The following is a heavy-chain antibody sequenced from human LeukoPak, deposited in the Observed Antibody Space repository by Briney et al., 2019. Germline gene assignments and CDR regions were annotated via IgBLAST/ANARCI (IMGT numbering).Heavy chain of an antibody. J-gene: IGHJ4*02. CDR3: ASGVHYFDY. V-gene: IGHV3-7*01. Sequence: GGSLRLSCAASGFTFSNYWMSWVRQAPGKGLEWVANIKQDGSEKYYVDSAKGQFTISRDNAKNSLYLQMNSLRAEDTAVYYCASGVHYFDYWGQGTLVTVSS. CDR1: GFTFSNYW. CDR2: IKQDGSEK. D-gene: IGHD3-10*01.